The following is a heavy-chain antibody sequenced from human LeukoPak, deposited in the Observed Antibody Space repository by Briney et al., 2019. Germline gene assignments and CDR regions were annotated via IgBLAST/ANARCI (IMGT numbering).Heavy chain of an antibody. J-gene: IGHJ4*02. Sequence: SETLSLTCTVSGGSVSSGSYYWSWIRQPPGKGLEWIGYIYYSGSTNYNPSLKSRVTISVDTSKNQFSLKLSSATAADTAVYYCARELRGYCSGGSCSPPFDYWGQGTLVTVSS. CDR3: ARELRGYCSGGSCSPPFDY. CDR1: GGSVSSGSYY. CDR2: IYYSGST. V-gene: IGHV4-61*01. D-gene: IGHD2-15*01.